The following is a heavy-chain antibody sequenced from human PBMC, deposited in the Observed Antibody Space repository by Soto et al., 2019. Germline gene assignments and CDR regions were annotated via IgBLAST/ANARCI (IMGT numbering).Heavy chain of an antibody. CDR2: IHHSATT. CDR1: GDSISSNNW. D-gene: IGHD2-21*01. V-gene: IGHV4-4*02. CDR3: VRLFDSGRRLSP. Sequence: QVQLQESGPGLVTPSGTLSLTCDVSGDSISSNNWWTWVRQPPGKGLEWIGEIHHSATTNYNPSLKSRVTMSVDTSKNHFSLKLNSVTAADTAVYYCVRLFDSGRRLSPGGQGTLVTVSS. J-gene: IGHJ5*02.